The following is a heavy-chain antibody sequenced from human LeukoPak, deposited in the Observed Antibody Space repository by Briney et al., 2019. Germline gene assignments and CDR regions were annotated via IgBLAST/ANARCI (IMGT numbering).Heavy chain of an antibody. CDR1: GFTFSSYG. D-gene: IGHD2-8*01. V-gene: IGHV3-33*01. CDR2: IWYDGSNK. Sequence: PGRSLRLSCAASGFTFSSYGMHWVRQAPGKGLEWVAVIWYDGSNKYYADSVKGRFAISRHNSKNTLYLQMNSLRAEDTAVYYCARDTNSYGMDVWGQGTTVTVSS. CDR3: ARDTNSYGMDV. J-gene: IGHJ6*02.